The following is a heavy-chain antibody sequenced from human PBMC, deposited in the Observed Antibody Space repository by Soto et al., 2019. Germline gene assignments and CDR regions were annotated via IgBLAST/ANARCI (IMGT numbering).Heavy chain of an antibody. J-gene: IGHJ5*02. CDR3: AREYYYGSGSYLNWFDP. CDR2: IYHSGST. CDR1: GGSISSSNW. V-gene: IGHV4-4*02. Sequence: SETLSLTCAVSGGSISSSNWWSWVRQPPGKGLEWIGEIYHSGSTNYNPSLKSRVTISVDKSKNQFSLKLSSVTAADTAVYYCAREYYYGSGSYLNWFDPWGQGTLVTVSS. D-gene: IGHD3-10*01.